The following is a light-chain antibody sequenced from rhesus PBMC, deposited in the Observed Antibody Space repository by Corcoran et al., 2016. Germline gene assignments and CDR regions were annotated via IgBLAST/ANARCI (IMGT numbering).Light chain of an antibody. CDR2: NTN. J-gene: IGLJ1*01. Sequence: QAVVTQEPSRTVSPGGTVTLTCDSSTGAVTSGNYPNWFQQKPGQVPRGLIYNTNRKQSWTPARFSGSLAGGRAALTLSGAQPEDEAEYYCLLFQSGAYIFGAGTRLTVL. CDR1: TGAVTSGNY. V-gene: IGLV7-76*01. CDR3: LLFQSGAYI.